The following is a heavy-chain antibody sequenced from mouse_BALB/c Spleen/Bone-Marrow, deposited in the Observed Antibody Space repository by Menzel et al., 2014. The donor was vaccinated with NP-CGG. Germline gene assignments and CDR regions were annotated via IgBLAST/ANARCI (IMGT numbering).Heavy chain of an antibody. V-gene: IGHV14-3*02. CDR3: ARYDYGVYFDY. CDR1: GFNIKDTY. Sequence: VQLQQSGAELVKPGASAKLSCTASGFNIKDTYMHWVKQRPEQGLEWIGRIDPTNGNTKYDPKFQGKATIIADTSSNTAYLQLSSLTSEDTAVYYCARYDYGVYFDYWGQGTTLTVSS. J-gene: IGHJ2*01. D-gene: IGHD2-4*01. CDR2: IDPTNGNT.